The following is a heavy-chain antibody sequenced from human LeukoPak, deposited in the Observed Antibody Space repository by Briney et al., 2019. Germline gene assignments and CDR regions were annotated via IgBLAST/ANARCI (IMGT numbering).Heavy chain of an antibody. CDR3: SAQYCSGGSCAEPH. CDR1: GLSFSGSV. J-gene: IGHJ1*01. Sequence: PGGSLRLSCAASGLSFSGSVMHWVRQASGKGLEWVGRISFKTHNYATVYAASVKGRFTISRDDSKNTAYLQMNSLKTEDTAVYFCSAQYCSGGSCAEPHWGQGTLVTISS. CDR2: ISFKTHNYAT. D-gene: IGHD2-15*01. V-gene: IGHV3-73*01.